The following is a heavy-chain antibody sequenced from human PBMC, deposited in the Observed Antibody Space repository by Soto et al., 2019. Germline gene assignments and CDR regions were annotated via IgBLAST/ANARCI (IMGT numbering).Heavy chain of an antibody. J-gene: IGHJ6*03. CDR3: ASTNSRSYYMDV. V-gene: IGHV3-21*01. Sequence: EVQLVESGGGLVKPGGSLRLSCAASGFTFSSYSMNWVRQAPGKGLEWVSSISSSSSYIYYADSVKGRFTISRDNAKNSLYLQMNSLRAEDTAVYYCASTNSRSYYMDVWGKGTTVTGSS. D-gene: IGHD6-13*01. CDR2: ISSSSSYI. CDR1: GFTFSSYS.